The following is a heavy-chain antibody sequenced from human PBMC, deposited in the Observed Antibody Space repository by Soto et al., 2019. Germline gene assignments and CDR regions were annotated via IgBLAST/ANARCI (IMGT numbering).Heavy chain of an antibody. D-gene: IGHD6-13*01. J-gene: IGHJ5*02. Sequence: QVTVKESGPVLVKPTETLTLTCTVSGFSLSNAGLGVSWIRQPPGKALEWLAHIFSNDEKSYSTSLKSRLTIPKDTSKSQVVLTMTTMDPVDTATYYCASTYSTSWYWFDPWGQGTLVTVSS. CDR1: GFSLSNAGLG. CDR3: ASTYSTSWYWFDP. CDR2: IFSNDEK. V-gene: IGHV2-26*04.